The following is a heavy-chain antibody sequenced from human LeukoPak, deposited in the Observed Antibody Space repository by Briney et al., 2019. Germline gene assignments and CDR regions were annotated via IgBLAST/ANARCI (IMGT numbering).Heavy chain of an antibody. CDR2: FDPEDGET. J-gene: IGHJ4*02. D-gene: IGHD1-26*01. CDR3: ARGQLSVTYYHY. Sequence: ASVKVSCKVSGYTLTELSMHWVRQAPGKGLEWMGGFDPEDGETIYAQKFQGRVTMTEDTSTDTAYMQLSSLRSEDTAIYYCARGQLSVTYYHYWGQGALVTVSS. CDR1: GYTLTELS. V-gene: IGHV1-24*01.